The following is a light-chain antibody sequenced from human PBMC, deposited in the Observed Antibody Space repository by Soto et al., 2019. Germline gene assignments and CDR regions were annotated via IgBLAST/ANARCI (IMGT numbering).Light chain of an antibody. V-gene: IGKV3-20*01. CDR3: QQYGSSPPWT. CDR2: GAS. CDR1: QSVSSSY. Sequence: EIRLRQSPGTLSLSPGERATLSCRASQSVSSSYLAWYQQKPGQAPRLLIYGASSRATGIPDRFSGSGSGTDFTLTISRLEPEDFAVYYCQQYGSSPPWTFGQGTKVDIK. J-gene: IGKJ1*01.